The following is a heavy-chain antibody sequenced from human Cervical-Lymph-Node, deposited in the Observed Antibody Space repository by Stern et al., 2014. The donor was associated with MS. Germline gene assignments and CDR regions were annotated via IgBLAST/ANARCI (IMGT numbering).Heavy chain of an antibody. D-gene: IGHD2-21*02. CDR2: MNPNSGNT. V-gene: IGHV1-8*01. Sequence: VQLVESGAEVKKPGASVKVSCKASGYTFTSYDINWVRQATGQGLEWMGWMNPNSGNTGYAQKFQGRVTMTRNTSISTAYMELSSLRSEDTAVYYCARGILEVVTAIPNWFDPWGQGTLVTVSS. CDR3: ARGILEVVTAIPNWFDP. CDR1: GYTFTSYD. J-gene: IGHJ5*02.